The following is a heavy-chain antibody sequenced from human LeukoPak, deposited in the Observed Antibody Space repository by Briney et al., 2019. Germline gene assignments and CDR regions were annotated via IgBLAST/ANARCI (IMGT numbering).Heavy chain of an antibody. CDR2: FTLSGTT. CDR1: GFTFSDYY. CDR3: ASQPDVLLWFGDTDY. V-gene: IGHV4-59*12. Sequence: GSLRLSCAASGFTFSDYYMSWIRQSPGKGLEWIGYFTLSGTTSYSSSLKSRVTISVDTSKNQFSLKLSSVTAADTAVYYCASQPDVLLWFGDTDYWGQGTLVTVSS. J-gene: IGHJ4*02. D-gene: IGHD3-10*01.